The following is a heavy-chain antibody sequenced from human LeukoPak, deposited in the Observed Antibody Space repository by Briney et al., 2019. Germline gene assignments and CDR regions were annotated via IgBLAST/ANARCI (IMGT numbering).Heavy chain of an antibody. CDR3: ARRGTYYDRDAFDT. Sequence: YIYYNGNTYYNPSLKSRVSIAVDTSRKQFSLKLMSVTAADTAVYYCARRGTYYDRDAFDTWGQGTRVTVSS. D-gene: IGHD3-22*01. CDR2: IYYNGNT. J-gene: IGHJ3*02. V-gene: IGHV4-31*02.